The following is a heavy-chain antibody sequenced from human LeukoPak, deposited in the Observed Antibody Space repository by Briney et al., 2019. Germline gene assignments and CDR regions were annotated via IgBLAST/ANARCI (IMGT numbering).Heavy chain of an antibody. D-gene: IGHD2-15*01. CDR3: ARGGGVTRYWYYFDY. V-gene: IGHV3-30-3*01. Sequence: QAGGSLRLSCAASGFTFSSFAMQWVRQAPGKGLEWVAVISYDGSNKYYADSVKGRFTISRDNSKNTLYLQMNSLRAEDTAVYYWARGGGVTRYWYYFDYWGQGTLVTVSS. J-gene: IGHJ4*02. CDR2: ISYDGSNK. CDR1: GFTFSSFA.